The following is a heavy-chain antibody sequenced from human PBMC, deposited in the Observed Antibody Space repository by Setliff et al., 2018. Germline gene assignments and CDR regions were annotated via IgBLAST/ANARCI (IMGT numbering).Heavy chain of an antibody. Sequence: ASVKVSCQASGGTFSSYALSWVRQAPGQGLEWMGGIIPILGIANYAQKFQGRVTITADESTSTAYMERSSLRSEDTAVYYCASRDYVWGSYRPTTYNYWGQGTLVTVSS. CDR3: ASRDYVWGSYRPTTYNY. J-gene: IGHJ4*02. D-gene: IGHD3-16*02. CDR2: IIPILGIA. V-gene: IGHV1-69*10. CDR1: GGTFSSYA.